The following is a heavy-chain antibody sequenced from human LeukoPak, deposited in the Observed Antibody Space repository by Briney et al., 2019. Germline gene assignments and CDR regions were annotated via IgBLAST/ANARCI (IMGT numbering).Heavy chain of an antibody. J-gene: IGHJ4*02. D-gene: IGHD6-13*01. CDR3: ARDLLAAAAGTYFDY. CDR1: GGSISSCY. V-gene: IGHV4-4*07. Sequence: PSETLSLTCTVSGGSISSCYWSWIRQPAGKGLEWIGRIYTSGSTNYNPSLKSRVTMSVDTSKNQFSLKLSSVTAADTAVYYCARDLLAAAAGTYFDYWGQGTLVTVSS. CDR2: IYTSGST.